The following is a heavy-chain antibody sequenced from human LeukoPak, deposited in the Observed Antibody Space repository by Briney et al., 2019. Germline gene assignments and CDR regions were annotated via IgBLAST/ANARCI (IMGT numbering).Heavy chain of an antibody. CDR1: GFSLSGYW. CDR3: ARDPRNVGLAP. Sequence: GGSLRLSCVASGFSLSGYWMYWVRQAPGKGLMYISRNNGDGSTTNYADVVKGRFTMSRDNVKNTLYLQMISLRVEGTAVYYCARDPRNVGLAPWGQGTLVTVSS. J-gene: IGHJ5*02. CDR2: NNGDGSTT. D-gene: IGHD2-15*01. V-gene: IGHV3-74*01.